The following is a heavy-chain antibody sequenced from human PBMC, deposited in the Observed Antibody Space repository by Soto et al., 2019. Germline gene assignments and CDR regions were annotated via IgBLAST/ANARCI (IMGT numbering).Heavy chain of an antibody. Sequence: AVGSLRLSCAASGFTFSDHYMSWIRQAPGKGLEWIGYSSNSGSFTRYADSVKGRFSISRDNAKNSLYLQINSLRGDDTATYFCVRSGDNYNLLDYWGQGTPVTVSS. D-gene: IGHD1-1*01. CDR3: VRSGDNYNLLDY. CDR2: SSNSGSFT. CDR1: GFTFSDHY. J-gene: IGHJ4*02. V-gene: IGHV3-11*06.